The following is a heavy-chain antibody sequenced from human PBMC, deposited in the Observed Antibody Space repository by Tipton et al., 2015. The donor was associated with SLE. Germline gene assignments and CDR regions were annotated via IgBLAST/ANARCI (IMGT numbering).Heavy chain of an antibody. CDR3: ARVTELLWFGEARGWFDP. V-gene: IGHV4-34*01. Sequence: TLSLTCAVYGGSFSGYYWSWIRQPPGKGLEWIGEINHSGSTNYNPSLKSRVTISVDTSKNQFSLKLSSVTAADTAVYYCARVTELLWFGEARGWFDPRGQGTLVTVSS. CDR2: INHSGST. CDR1: GGSFSGYY. J-gene: IGHJ5*02. D-gene: IGHD3-10*01.